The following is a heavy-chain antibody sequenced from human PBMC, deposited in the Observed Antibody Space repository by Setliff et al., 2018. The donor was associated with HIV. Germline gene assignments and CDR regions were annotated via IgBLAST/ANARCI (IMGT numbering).Heavy chain of an antibody. CDR3: ARDRIHWVGSPPKDYYCMDV. Sequence: ASVKVSCKASGDTLSDYYIHWVRQAPGQGLEWMGWINPDSGGTNYAQKFQGRVTMTRDTSLNTDYMEVRSLRSDDTAVYYCARDRIHWVGSPPKDYYCMDVWGHGATVTVSS. CDR1: GDTLSDYY. V-gene: IGHV1-2*02. J-gene: IGHJ6*02. D-gene: IGHD7-27*01. CDR2: INPDSGGT.